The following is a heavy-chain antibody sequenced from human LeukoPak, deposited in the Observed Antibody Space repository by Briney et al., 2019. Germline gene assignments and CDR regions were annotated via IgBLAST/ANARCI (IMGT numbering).Heavy chain of an antibody. D-gene: IGHD6-13*01. CDR3: ARLAAGTRIVLDP. CDR2: INPNSGGT. V-gene: IGHV1-2*02. J-gene: IGHJ5*02. Sequence: ASVKVSCKASGYTFTGYYMHWVRQAPGQGLEWMGWINPNSGGTNYAQKFRGRVTMTRDTSISTAYMELSRLRSDDTAVYYCARLAAGTRIVLDPWGQGTLVTVSS. CDR1: GYTFTGYY.